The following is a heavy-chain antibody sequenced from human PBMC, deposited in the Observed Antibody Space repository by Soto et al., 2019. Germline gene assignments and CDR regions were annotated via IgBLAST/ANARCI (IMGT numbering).Heavy chain of an antibody. V-gene: IGHV3-30-3*01. CDR2: ISYDGSNK. J-gene: IGHJ4*02. CDR1: GFTFSSYA. D-gene: IGHD3-22*01. Sequence: GGSLRLSCAASGFTFSSYAMHWVRQAPGKGLEWVAVISYDGSNKYYADSVKGRFTISRDNSKNTLYLQMNSLRAEDTAVYYCARDPYYYDSSGYHDYWGQGTLVTVSS. CDR3: ARDPYYYDSSGYHDY.